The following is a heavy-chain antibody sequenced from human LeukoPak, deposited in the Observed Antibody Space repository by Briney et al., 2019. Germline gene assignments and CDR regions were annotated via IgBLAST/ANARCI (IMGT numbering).Heavy chain of an antibody. CDR3: ARDFFDGYNTGPFYI. Sequence: GGSLRLSCAASGFTFSSYSMNWVRHAPGRGMGWVSSISSSSSYIYYADSLKGQVTIPRDNAKNSLYLQRNSLIAEDTAVYYCARDFFDGYNTGPFYIWGQGTIVTVSS. D-gene: IGHD5-24*01. J-gene: IGHJ3*02. CDR2: ISSSSSYI. CDR1: GFTFSSYS. V-gene: IGHV3-21*01.